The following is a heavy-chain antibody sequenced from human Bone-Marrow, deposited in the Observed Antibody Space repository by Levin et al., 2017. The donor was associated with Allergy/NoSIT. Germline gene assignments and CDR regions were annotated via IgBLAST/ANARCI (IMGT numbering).Heavy chain of an antibody. Sequence: SGPTLVKPTQTLTLTCTFSGFSLSTRGVAVGWIRQPPGKALEWLALISWDEDQRYRPSLKNRLTITKDTSKNQVVLTMANIDPVDTATYYCVHSPSTMLVVVTGEAYYFDYWGRGTLVTVSS. V-gene: IGHV2-5*02. D-gene: IGHD3-22*01. CDR3: VHSPSTMLVVVTGEAYYFDY. CDR1: GFSLSTRGVA. J-gene: IGHJ4*02. CDR2: ISWDEDQ.